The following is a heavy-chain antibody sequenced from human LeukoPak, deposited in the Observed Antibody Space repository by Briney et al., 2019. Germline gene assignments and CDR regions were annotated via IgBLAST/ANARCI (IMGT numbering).Heavy chain of an antibody. CDR3: ARDVLLWFGELPPLSY. CDR2: IYSGGST. J-gene: IGHJ4*02. V-gene: IGHV3-66*01. CDR1: GFTVSSNY. D-gene: IGHD3-10*01. Sequence: PGRSLRLSCAASGFTVSSNYMSWVRQAPGKGLEWVSVIYSGGSTYYADSVKGRFTISRDNSKNTLYLQMNSLRAEDTAVYYCARDVLLWFGELPPLSYWGQGTLVTVSS.